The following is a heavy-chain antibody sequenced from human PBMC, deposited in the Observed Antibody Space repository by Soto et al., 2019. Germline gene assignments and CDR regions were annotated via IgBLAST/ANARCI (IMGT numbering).Heavy chain of an antibody. J-gene: IGHJ4*02. CDR3: ATRAAAGYFVS. CDR2: IYYSEST. D-gene: IGHD6-13*01. V-gene: IGHV4-31*03. Sequence: QVQLQESGPGLVKPSQPLSLTCTVSGGSISSGGYYWSWIRQHPGKGLEWIGYIYYSESTYYNPSHKCRVMLSVDTSKTQFSLKLSSVTAADTAVYYCATRAAAGYFVSCGQETLVTVSP. CDR1: GGSISSGGYY.